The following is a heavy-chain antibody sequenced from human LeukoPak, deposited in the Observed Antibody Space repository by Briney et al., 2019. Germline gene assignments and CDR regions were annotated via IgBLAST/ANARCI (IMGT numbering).Heavy chain of an antibody. J-gene: IGHJ4*02. D-gene: IGHD6-19*01. CDR2: INPNSGGT. V-gene: IGHV1-2*02. Sequence: SVKVSCKASGYTFTGYYMHWVRQAPGQGLEWMGWINPNSGGTNYAQKFQGRVTMTRDTSISTAYMELSRLRSDDTAVYYCATSRYSSGWYVGYWGQGTLVTVSS. CDR1: GYTFTGYY. CDR3: ATSRYSSGWYVGY.